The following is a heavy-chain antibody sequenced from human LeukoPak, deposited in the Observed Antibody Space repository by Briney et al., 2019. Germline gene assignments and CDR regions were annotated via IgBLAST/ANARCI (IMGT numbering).Heavy chain of an antibody. Sequence: PGGSLRLSCAASGFTFSSYWMHWVRQVPGKGLVWVSRINSDGSTTSYVDSVKGRFTISRDNSKNTLYLQMNSLRAEDTAVYYCAKGPNYDILTGWRKTHNAFDIWGQGTMVTVSS. J-gene: IGHJ3*02. CDR3: AKGPNYDILTGWRKTHNAFDI. CDR1: GFTFSSYW. V-gene: IGHV3-74*01. CDR2: INSDGSTT. D-gene: IGHD3-9*01.